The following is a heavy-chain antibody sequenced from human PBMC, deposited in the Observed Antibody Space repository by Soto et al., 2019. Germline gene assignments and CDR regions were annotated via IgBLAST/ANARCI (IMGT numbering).Heavy chain of an antibody. V-gene: IGHV4-59*01. D-gene: IGHD4-17*01. Sequence: GGSISSYYWSWIRQPPGKGLEWIGYIYYSGSTNYNPPLKSRVTISVDTSKNQFSLKLSSVTAADTAVYYCAREDYGDYLWGQGTLVTVSS. CDR3: AREDYGDYL. CDR2: IYYSGST. J-gene: IGHJ5*02. CDR1: GGSISSYY.